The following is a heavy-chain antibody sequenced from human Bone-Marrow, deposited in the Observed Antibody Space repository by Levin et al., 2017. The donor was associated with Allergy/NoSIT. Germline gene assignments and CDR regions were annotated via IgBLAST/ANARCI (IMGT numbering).Heavy chain of an antibody. Sequence: SETLSLTCSVSGGFINNSSYYWVWVRQPPGKGLEWIGSMYFRGSTYYNPSLKSRVTISVDSSKNQFSLNLASVTAADTAVYDCARDRRISGWGQGILVTVST. D-gene: IGHD3-10*01. CDR1: GGFINNSSYY. CDR3: ARDRRISG. J-gene: IGHJ4*02. CDR2: MYFRGST. V-gene: IGHV4-39*07.